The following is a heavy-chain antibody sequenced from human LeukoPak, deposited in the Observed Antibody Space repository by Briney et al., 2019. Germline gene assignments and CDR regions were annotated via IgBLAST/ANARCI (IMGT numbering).Heavy chain of an antibody. Sequence: SETLSLTCTVSGGSISSSSYYWGWIRQPPGKGLGWIGSIYYSGSTYYNPSLKSRVTISVDTSKNQFSLKLSSVTAADTAVYYCARHHGLERRIYYWGQGTLVTVSS. CDR1: GGSISSSSYY. CDR2: IYYSGST. V-gene: IGHV4-39*01. D-gene: IGHD1-1*01. J-gene: IGHJ4*02. CDR3: ARHHGLERRIYY.